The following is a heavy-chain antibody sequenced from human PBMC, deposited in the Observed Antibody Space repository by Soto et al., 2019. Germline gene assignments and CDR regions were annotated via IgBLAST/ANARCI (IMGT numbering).Heavy chain of an antibody. CDR2: IIPIFGTA. J-gene: IGHJ6*02. CDR1: GGTFSSYA. CDR3: ARDGCGGVFCYYYNGMVV. D-gene: IGHD2-21*01. V-gene: IGHV1-69*13. Sequence: SVKVSCKASGGTFSSYAISWVRQAPGQGLEWMGGIIPIFGTANYAQKFQGRVTITADESTSTAYMELSSLRSEDTAVYYCARDGCGGVFCYYYNGMVVWGQGPTVTV.